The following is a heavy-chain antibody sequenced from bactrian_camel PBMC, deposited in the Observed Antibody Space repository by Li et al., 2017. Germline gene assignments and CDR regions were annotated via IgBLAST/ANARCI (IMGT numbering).Heavy chain of an antibody. V-gene: IGHV3S1*01. D-gene: IGHD4*01. Sequence: LRLSCAASGYNFNRICLEWFRQAPGKEREEVAVISTLGDFTYYADSVEGRLTISQDNVKNILYLQMDSLKPEDTAVYYCAASGFCHYRDYRVPANRGQGTQVTVS. CDR3: AASGFCHYRDYRVPAN. CDR2: ISTLGDFT. J-gene: IGHJ4*01. CDR1: GYNFNRIC.